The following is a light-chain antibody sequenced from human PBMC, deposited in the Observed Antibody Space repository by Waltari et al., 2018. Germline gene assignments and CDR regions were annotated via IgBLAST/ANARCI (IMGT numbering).Light chain of an antibody. J-gene: IGLJ3*02. Sequence: QSALTQPASVSGSPGQSITISCTGTSSDVGGYTSFSWYQQHPGKAPKLMIYDVTTRPSGVSNRFSGSKSVNTASLTISGLQAEDEADYYCSSYTSSSTWVFGGGTKLTVL. V-gene: IGLV2-14*03. CDR3: SSYTSSSTWV. CDR2: DVT. CDR1: SSDVGGYTS.